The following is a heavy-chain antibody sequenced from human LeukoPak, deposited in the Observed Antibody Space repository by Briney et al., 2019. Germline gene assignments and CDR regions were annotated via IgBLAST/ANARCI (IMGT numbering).Heavy chain of an antibody. CDR1: GFTFSSYA. J-gene: IGHJ4*02. D-gene: IGHD6-13*01. CDR2: ISGSGGST. CDR3: AKVGGVIAAAGNFDY. V-gene: IGHV3-23*01. Sequence: GGSLRLSCAASGFTFSSYAMSWVRQAPGKGLEWVSAISGSGGSTYYADSVKGRFTISRDNSKNTLYLQMNSLIAEDTAVYYCAKVGGVIAAAGNFDYWGQGTLVTVSS.